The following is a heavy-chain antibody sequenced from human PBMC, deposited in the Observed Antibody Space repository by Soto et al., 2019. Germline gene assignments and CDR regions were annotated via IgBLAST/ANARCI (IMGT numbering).Heavy chain of an antibody. V-gene: IGHV4-4*07. CDR1: GGSISSYY. D-gene: IGHD2-21*01. Sequence: PSETLSLTCSVSGGSISSYYCNWIRQPAGKGLEWIGRIYAGGSTKYNPSLKSRVTMLVDTSKNEFSLKLNSVTAADTAVYYCAGIGEDDYYGMDVWGQGTTVTVSS. CDR3: AGIGEDDYYGMDV. J-gene: IGHJ6*02. CDR2: IYAGGST.